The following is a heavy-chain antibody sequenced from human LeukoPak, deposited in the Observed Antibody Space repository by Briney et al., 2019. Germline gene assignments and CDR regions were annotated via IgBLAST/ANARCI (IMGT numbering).Heavy chain of an antibody. CDR2: ISSSGSNI. J-gene: IGHJ4*02. CDR3: ARGSRRYCDY. D-gene: IGHD2-21*01. V-gene: IGHV3-48*03. Sequence: GGALRLSCAASGFTFSSYEMNWVRQDPGKGVEWVSYISSSGSNIYYADSVKRRFTISRDNAKNSLYLQMNSLRAEDTAVYYCARGSRRYCDYWGQGTLVTVSS. CDR1: GFTFSSYE.